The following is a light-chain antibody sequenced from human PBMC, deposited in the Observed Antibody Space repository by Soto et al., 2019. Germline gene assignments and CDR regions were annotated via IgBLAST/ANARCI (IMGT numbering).Light chain of an antibody. CDR2: GVT. CDR3: SSYRSVSTVV. V-gene: IGLV2-14*01. CDR1: NSDVGGYNY. Sequence: QSALTQPASVSGSPGQSITIYCTGTNSDVGGYNYVSWYQQHPGKAPKVIIYGVTDRPTGVSNRFSGSKSGNAASLTISGLQAEDEADYYCSSYRSVSTVVFGTGTKVTVL. J-gene: IGLJ1*01.